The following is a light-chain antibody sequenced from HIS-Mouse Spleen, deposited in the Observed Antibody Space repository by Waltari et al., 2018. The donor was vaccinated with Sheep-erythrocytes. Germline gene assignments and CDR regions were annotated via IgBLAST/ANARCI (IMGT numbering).Light chain of an antibody. J-gene: IGLJ2*01. CDR1: NLGDKY. CDR3: QAWDSSTVV. V-gene: IGLV3-1*01. CDR2: QDS. Sequence: SYELTQPPSVSVSPGQTASITCSGDNLGDKYACWYQQKPGQSPVLVIYQDSKRPSGIPERFSGSNSGNTATLTISRTQAMDEADYYCQAWDSSTVVFGGGTKLTVL.